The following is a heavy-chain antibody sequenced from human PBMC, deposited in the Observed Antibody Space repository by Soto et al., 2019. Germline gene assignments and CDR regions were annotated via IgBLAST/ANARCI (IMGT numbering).Heavy chain of an antibody. V-gene: IGHV4-39*01. CDR1: GGSISSSSYY. CDR2: IYYSGST. Sequence: PSETLSLTCTVSGGSISSSSYYWGWIRQPPGKGLEWIGSIYYSGSTYYNPSLKSRVTISVDTSKNQFSLKLSSVTAADTAVYYCAIKGPLLRRRADFVDYWGQGTLVTVSS. J-gene: IGHJ4*02. D-gene: IGHD2-15*01. CDR3: AIKGPLLRRRADFVDY.